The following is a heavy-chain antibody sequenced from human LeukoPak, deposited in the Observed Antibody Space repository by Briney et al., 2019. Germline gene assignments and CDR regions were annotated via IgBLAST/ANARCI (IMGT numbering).Heavy chain of an antibody. Sequence: GSSVTVSCKASGGTFSSYAISWVRQAPGQGLEWMGRIIPILGIANYAQKFQGRVTITADKSTSTAYMELSSLRSEDTAVYYCAGGRSGSYYVDYWGQGTLVTVSS. CDR1: GGTFSSYA. V-gene: IGHV1-69*04. J-gene: IGHJ4*02. CDR2: IIPILGIA. D-gene: IGHD1-26*01. CDR3: AGGRSGSYYVDY.